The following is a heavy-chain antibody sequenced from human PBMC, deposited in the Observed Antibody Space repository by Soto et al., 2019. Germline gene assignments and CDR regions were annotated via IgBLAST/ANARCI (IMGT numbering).Heavy chain of an antibody. CDR1: GYSFTNND. CDR3: ARMATFGSLNWFDP. J-gene: IGHJ5*02. Sequence: ASVKVSCKASGYSFTNNDVSWVRQATGQGLEWMGWMNPGSGDTGYAQKFQGRVTMTRDISTATAYMELSSLRSDDTATYYCARMATFGSLNWFDPWGQGTLVTVSS. CDR2: MNPGSGDT. V-gene: IGHV1-8*01. D-gene: IGHD3-16*01.